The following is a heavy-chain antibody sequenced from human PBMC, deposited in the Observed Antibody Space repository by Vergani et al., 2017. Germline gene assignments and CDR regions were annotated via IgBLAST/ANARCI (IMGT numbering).Heavy chain of an antibody. V-gene: IGHV3-30*04. Sequence: QVQLVESGGGVVQPGRSLRLSCAASGFTFSSYAMHWVRQAPGKGLEWVAVISYDGSNKYYADSVKGRFTISRDNSKNTLYLQMNSLRAEDTAVYYSARLVGATDYWGQGTLFTASS. CDR2: ISYDGSNK. CDR3: ARLVGATDY. D-gene: IGHD1-26*01. J-gene: IGHJ4*02. CDR1: GFTFSSYA.